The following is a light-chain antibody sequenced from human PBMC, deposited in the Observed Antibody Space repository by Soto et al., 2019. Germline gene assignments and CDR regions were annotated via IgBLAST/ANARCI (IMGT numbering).Light chain of an antibody. V-gene: IGKV3-20*01. CDR2: GAS. CDR3: QQYGSSPLFT. J-gene: IGKJ3*01. Sequence: EFVLTQSPGTLSLSPGERATLSCRAGQSVSSNYLAWYQQKPGQAPRLLIYGASSRATGIPDRFSGSGSGTDFTLTISRLEPEDFAEYYCQQYGSSPLFTFGPGTKVDIQ. CDR1: QSVSSNY.